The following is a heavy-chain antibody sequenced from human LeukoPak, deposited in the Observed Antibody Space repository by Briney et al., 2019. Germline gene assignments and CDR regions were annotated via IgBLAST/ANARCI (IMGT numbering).Heavy chain of an antibody. V-gene: IGHV3-15*01. D-gene: IGHD3-16*02. Sequence: PGGSLRLSCAASGFTYSNAWMSWVRQAPGKGLEWVGRIKSKTDGGTTDYAAPVKGRFTISRDDSKNTLYLQMNSLKTEDTAVYYCITDHIYDYVWWSYRYRSGYWGQGTLVTVSS. CDR3: ITDHIYDYVWWSYRYRSGY. CDR1: GFTYSNAW. J-gene: IGHJ4*02. CDR2: IKSKTDGGTT.